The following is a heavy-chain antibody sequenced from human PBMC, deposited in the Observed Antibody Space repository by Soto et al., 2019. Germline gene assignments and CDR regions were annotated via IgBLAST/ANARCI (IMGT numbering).Heavy chain of an antibody. CDR2: ISYDGSNK. CDR3: AKDRGIFGVVGDYGMDV. CDR1: GFPFSIYG. V-gene: IGHV3-30*18. D-gene: IGHD3-3*01. J-gene: IGHJ6*02. Sequence: GGSLRLSCAASGFPFSIYGMHLVRQSPGKGLEWVAFISYDGSNKYCADSVKGRFTISRDNSKNTLYLQMNSLRAEDTAVYYCAKDRGIFGVVGDYGMDVWGQGTTVTFSS.